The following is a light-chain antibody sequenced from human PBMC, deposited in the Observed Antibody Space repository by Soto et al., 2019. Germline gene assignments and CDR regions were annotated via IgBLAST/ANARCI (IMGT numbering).Light chain of an antibody. CDR2: GAS. J-gene: IGKJ1*01. CDR3: QQYNNWWT. CDR1: QSVSSN. V-gene: IGKV3-15*01. Sequence: EIVMTQSPATLSVSPGERATLSSRASQSVSSNLAWYQQKPGQAPRLLIYGASTRATGIPARFSGSGSGTEFTLTISSLQSEDFAVYYWQQYNNWWTFGQGTKVEI.